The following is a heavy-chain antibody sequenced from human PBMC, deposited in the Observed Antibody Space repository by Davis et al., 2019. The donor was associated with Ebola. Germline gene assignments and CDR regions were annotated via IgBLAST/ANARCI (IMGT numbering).Heavy chain of an antibody. J-gene: IGHJ6*02. CDR3: ARASGVVVVPAAIHYYYGMDV. CDR2: INPDGSEK. D-gene: IGHD2-2*01. Sequence: GESLKISCAASGFILSSFWMSWVRQAPGKGLERVANINPDGSEKYYVDSVKGRFTISRDNAKNTLYLQMNSLRAEDTAVYYCARASGVVVVPAAIHYYYGMDVWGQGTTVTVSS. V-gene: IGHV3-7*01. CDR1: GFILSSFW.